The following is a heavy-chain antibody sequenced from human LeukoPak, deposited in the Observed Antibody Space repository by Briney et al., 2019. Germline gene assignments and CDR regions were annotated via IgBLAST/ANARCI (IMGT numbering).Heavy chain of an antibody. CDR2: IYTSGST. CDR1: GGSISSYY. V-gene: IGHV4-4*07. CDR3: ARASSSWYSRLSFDY. D-gene: IGHD6-13*01. Sequence: SETLSLTCTVSGGSISSYYWSWIRQPAGKGLEWLGRIYTSGSTNYNPSLKSRVTMSVDTSKNQFSLKLSSVTAADTAVYYCARASSSWYSRLSFDYWGQGTLVTVSS. J-gene: IGHJ4*02.